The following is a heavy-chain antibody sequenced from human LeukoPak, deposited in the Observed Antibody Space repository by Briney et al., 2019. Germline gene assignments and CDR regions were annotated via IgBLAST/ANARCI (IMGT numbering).Heavy chain of an antibody. Sequence: ASVKLSCKASGGTSNSHAISWVRQAPGQGLEWMGRIIPNLGTTNRAQNFQDRVTLTADKSTNTAYMDLTSLTSDDTAVYYCATTNDGGGYQWGDFFDFWGQGTLVTVSS. J-gene: IGHJ4*02. D-gene: IGHD3-22*01. CDR2: IIPNLGTT. CDR1: GGTSNSHA. V-gene: IGHV1-69*04. CDR3: ATTNDGGGYQWGDFFDF.